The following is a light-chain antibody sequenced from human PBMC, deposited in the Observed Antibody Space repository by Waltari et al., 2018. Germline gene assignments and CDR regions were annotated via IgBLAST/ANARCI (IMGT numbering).Light chain of an antibody. CDR3: QQSYSTPYT. J-gene: IGKJ2*01. V-gene: IGKV1-39*01. Sequence: DIQMTQSPSSLSASVGDRVTITCRASQSISSYLNWYQQKPGKAPKLLSYAASSLQSGVPSMFSGSGSGTDFTLNISSLQPEDFATYYCQQSYSTPYTFGQGTKLEIK. CDR2: AAS. CDR1: QSISSY.